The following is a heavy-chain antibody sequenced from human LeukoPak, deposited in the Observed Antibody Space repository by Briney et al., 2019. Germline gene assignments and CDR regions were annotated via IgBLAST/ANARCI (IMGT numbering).Heavy chain of an antibody. V-gene: IGHV4-4*07. CDR1: GGSISSYY. J-gene: IGHJ6*02. D-gene: IGHD3-3*01. Sequence: SETLSLTCTVYGGSISSYYWSWIRQPAGKGLEWIGRIYTSGSTNYNPSLKSRVTMSVDTSKNQFSLKLSSVTAADTAVYYCARDNDFGGSYGMDVWGQGTTVTVSS. CDR3: ARDNDFGGSYGMDV. CDR2: IYTSGST.